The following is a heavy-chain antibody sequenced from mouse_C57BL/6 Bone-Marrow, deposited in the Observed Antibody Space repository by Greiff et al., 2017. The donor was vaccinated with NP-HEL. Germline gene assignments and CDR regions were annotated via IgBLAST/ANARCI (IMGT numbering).Heavy chain of an antibody. D-gene: IGHD1-1*01. CDR3: ARGDYGSSRFGCAMEY. V-gene: IGHV1-80*01. Sequence: QVQLQQSGAELVKPGASVKISCKASGYAFSSYWMNWVKERPGKGLEWIGQIYPGDGDTKYNGKFKGKATLTADKSSSTAYMQVSSLTSEDSAVYFCARGDYGSSRFGCAMEYGGQGPSVTVSS. J-gene: IGHJ4*01. CDR2: IYPGDGDT. CDR1: GYAFSSYW.